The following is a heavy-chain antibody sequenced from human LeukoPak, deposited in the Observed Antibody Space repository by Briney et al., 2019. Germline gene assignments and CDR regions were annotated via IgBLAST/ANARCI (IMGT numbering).Heavy chain of an antibody. CDR2: VFYNGRT. V-gene: IGHV4-59*08. CDR1: GGSLTGYY. Sequence: SETLSLTCTVSGGSLTGYYWSWIRQPPGKGLEWIGYVFYNGRTLYNPSLRSRVTISVDTSMTQFSLKLTSVTAADTAAYYCARHITVSYDAFDLWGRGTMVTVSS. CDR3: ARHITVSYDAFDL. D-gene: IGHD6-19*01. J-gene: IGHJ3*01.